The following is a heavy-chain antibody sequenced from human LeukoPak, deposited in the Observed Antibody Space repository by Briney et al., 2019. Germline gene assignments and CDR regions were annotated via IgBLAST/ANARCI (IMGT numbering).Heavy chain of an antibody. CDR1: GGSISSYY. J-gene: IGHJ4*02. V-gene: IGHV4-59*01. CDR3: ARDPDPPYYYDSSGYYSN. CDR2: IYYSGST. D-gene: IGHD3-22*01. Sequence: SGTLSLTCAVSGGSISSYYWSWIRQPPGKGLEWIGYIYYSGSTNYNPSLKSRVTISVDTSKNQFSLKLSSVTAADTAVYYCARDPDPPYYYDSSGYYSNWGQGTLVTVSS.